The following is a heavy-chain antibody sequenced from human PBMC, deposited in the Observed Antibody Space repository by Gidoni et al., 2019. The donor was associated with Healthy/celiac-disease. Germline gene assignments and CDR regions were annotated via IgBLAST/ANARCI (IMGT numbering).Heavy chain of an antibody. CDR1: GGSISSYY. J-gene: IGHJ3*02. CDR3: ARARYSGSYYADAFDI. V-gene: IGHV4-59*01. D-gene: IGHD1-26*01. CDR2: IYYSGST. Sequence: QVQLQESGPGLVKPSETLSLTCTVSGGSISSYYWSWIRQPPGKGLEWIWYIYYSGSTNYNPSLKSRVTISGDTSKNQFSLKLSSVTAADTAVYYCARARYSGSYYADAFDIWGQGTMVTVSS.